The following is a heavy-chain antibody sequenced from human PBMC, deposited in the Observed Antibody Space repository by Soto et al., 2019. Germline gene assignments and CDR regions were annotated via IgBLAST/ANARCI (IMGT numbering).Heavy chain of an antibody. CDR3: ARVVVVIPPGYYYAMDV. D-gene: IGHD3-22*01. V-gene: IGHV3-23*01. CDR1: GFPFSAFA. CDR2: ISSGGGST. J-gene: IGHJ6*02. Sequence: PGGSLRLSCATSGFPFSAFAMNWVRHAPGKGLEWVSGISSGGGSTYYADSVKGRFTISRDNGKNSLFLQMNSLRDEDTAVYYCARVVVVIPPGYYYAMDVWGQGTTVTVSS.